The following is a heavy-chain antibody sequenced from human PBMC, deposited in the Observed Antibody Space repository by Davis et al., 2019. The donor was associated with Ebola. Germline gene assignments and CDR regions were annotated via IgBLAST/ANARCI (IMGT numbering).Heavy chain of an antibody. CDR3: AKDTGELWLLYYGMDV. Sequence: GESLKISCAASGFTFSSYSMNWVRQAPGKGLEWVSSISSSSSYIYYADSVKGRFTISRDNSKNTLYLQMNSLRAEDTAVYYCAKDTGELWLLYYGMDVWGQGTTVTVSS. V-gene: IGHV3-21*01. D-gene: IGHD5-18*01. CDR2: ISSSSSYI. CDR1: GFTFSSYS. J-gene: IGHJ6*02.